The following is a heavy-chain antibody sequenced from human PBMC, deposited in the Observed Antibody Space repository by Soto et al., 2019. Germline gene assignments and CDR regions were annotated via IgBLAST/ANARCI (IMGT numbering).Heavy chain of an antibody. J-gene: IGHJ6*02. V-gene: IGHV3-11*01. CDR2: ISSSGTTI. CDR1: GFNFSDYS. Sequence: GGSLRLSCAASGFNFSDYSMSWIRQAPGKGLEWVSYISSSGTTIYYADSVKGRFTISRDNAKNSLYLQMNSLRAEDTAVYYCARTNWGPYYYHGMDVWGQGTTVTDSS. CDR3: ARTNWGPYYYHGMDV. D-gene: IGHD7-27*01.